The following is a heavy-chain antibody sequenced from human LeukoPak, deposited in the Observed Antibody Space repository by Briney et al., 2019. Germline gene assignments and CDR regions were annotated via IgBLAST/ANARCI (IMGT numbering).Heavy chain of an antibody. CDR1: GFTFSSYA. CDR2: ISYDGSNK. CDR3: AKAGAMILQHYFDY. Sequence: GGSLRLSCAASGFTFSSYAMHWVRQAPGKGLEWVAVISYDGSNKYYADSVKGRFTISRDNSKNTLYLHMNSLRPEDTALYYCAKAGAMILQHYFDYWDQGTLVTVSS. J-gene: IGHJ4*02. V-gene: IGHV3-30*01. D-gene: IGHD3-22*01.